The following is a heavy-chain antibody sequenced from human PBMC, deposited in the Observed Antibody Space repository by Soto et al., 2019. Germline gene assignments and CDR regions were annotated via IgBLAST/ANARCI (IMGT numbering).Heavy chain of an antibody. CDR2: INHSGST. CDR3: ARGYAAPRAAD. D-gene: IGHD2-15*01. Sequence: PSETLSLTCAVYGGSFSGYYCSWIRQPPGKGLEWIGEINHSGSTSYNPSLKSRVTISVDTSKNQLSPKLSSVTAADTAVYYCARGYAAPRAADWGQGTLVTVSS. CDR1: GGSFSGYY. J-gene: IGHJ4*02. V-gene: IGHV4-34*01.